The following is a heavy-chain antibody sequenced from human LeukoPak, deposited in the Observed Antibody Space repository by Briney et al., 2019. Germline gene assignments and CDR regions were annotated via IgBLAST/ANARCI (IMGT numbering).Heavy chain of an antibody. J-gene: IGHJ4*02. CDR2: LSANGGTT. D-gene: IGHD2-2*01. V-gene: IGHV3-64D*06. CDR1: GFIISDYA. CDR3: VKDLYKGDSASWYFFHY. Sequence: GGSLRLSCSASGFIISDYAMHWVRQAPGKGLEYVSALSANGGTTYYADSVRGRFTISRDTSKNTLYLQMSSLRAEDTAMYHCVKDLYKGDSASWYFFHYWGQGTLVTVSS.